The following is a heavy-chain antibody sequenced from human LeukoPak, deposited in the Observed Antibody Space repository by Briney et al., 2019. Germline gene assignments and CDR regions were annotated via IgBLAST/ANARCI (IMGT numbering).Heavy chain of an antibody. V-gene: IGHV3-21*01. CDR2: ISSSSSYI. J-gene: IGHJ4*02. Sequence: PGGSLRLSCAASGFTFSSYSMNWVRQAPGKGLEWVSSISSSSSYIYYEDSVKGRSTISRDNAKNSLYLQMNSLRAEDTAVYYCARQRPTTVTTVSFDYWGQGTLVTVSS. D-gene: IGHD4-17*01. CDR1: GFTFSSYS. CDR3: ARQRPTTVTTVSFDY.